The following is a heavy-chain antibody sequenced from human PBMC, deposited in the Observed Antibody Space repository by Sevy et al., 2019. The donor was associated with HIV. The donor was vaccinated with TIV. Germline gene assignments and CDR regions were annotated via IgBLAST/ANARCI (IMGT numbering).Heavy chain of an antibody. CDR3: ATGGSRDIVVVVAANYDAFDI. CDR2: FDPEDGET. CDR1: GYTLTELS. D-gene: IGHD2-15*01. J-gene: IGHJ3*02. V-gene: IGHV1-24*01. Sequence: ASVKVSCKVSGYTLTELSMHWVRQAPGKGLEWMGGFDPEDGETIYAQKFQGRVTMTEDTSTDTAYMELSSLRSEDTAVYYCATGGSRDIVVVVAANYDAFDIWGQGTMVTVSS.